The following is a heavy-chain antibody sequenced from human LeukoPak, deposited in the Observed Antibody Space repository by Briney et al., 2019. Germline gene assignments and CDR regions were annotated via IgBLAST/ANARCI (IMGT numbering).Heavy chain of an antibody. CDR1: GFTFSSYA. V-gene: IGHV3-30-3*01. Sequence: GGSLRLSCAASGFTFSSYALHWVRQAPGKGLEWVAVISYDGSNKYYADSVKGRFTISRDNSKNTLYLQMNSLRAEDTAVYYCARSAGIAVAGSAHFDYWGQGTLVTVSS. J-gene: IGHJ4*02. CDR3: ARSAGIAVAGSAHFDY. D-gene: IGHD6-19*01. CDR2: ISYDGSNK.